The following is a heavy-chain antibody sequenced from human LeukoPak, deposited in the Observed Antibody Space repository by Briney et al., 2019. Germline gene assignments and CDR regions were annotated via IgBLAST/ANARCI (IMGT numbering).Heavy chain of an antibody. CDR1: GFTFSSYS. CDR3: AKGPGYCSSTSCYGTFGY. V-gene: IGHV3-48*01. J-gene: IGHJ4*02. Sequence: GGSLRLSCAASGFTFSSYSMNWVRQAPGKGLEWVSYISSSSSTIYYADSVKGRFTISRDNAKNSLYLQMNSLRAEDTAVYYCAKGPGYCSSTSCYGTFGYWGQGTLVTVSS. D-gene: IGHD2-2*01. CDR2: ISSSSSTI.